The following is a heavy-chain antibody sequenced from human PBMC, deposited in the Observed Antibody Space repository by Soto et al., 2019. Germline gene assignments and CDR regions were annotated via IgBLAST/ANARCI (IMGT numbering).Heavy chain of an antibody. CDR2: IIPIFGTA. CDR1: GGTFSSYA. V-gene: IGHV1-69*13. Sequence: SVKVSFKASGGTFSSYAISWVRQAPGQGLEWMGGIIPIFGTANYAQKFQGRVTITADESTSTAYMELSSLRSEDTAVYYCARDYPYSGYEVIWGQGTLVTVSS. D-gene: IGHD5-12*01. CDR3: ARDYPYSGYEVI. J-gene: IGHJ4*02.